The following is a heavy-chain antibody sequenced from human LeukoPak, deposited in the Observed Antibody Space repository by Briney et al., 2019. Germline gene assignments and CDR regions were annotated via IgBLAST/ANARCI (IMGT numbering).Heavy chain of an antibody. CDR2: IIPILGIS. Sequence: GASVKVSCKSSGGTFSSYAISWVRQAPGQGLEWMGRIIPILGISNYAQKFQGRVTITADKSTSKAYMELSSLRSEDTAVYYCAAGTAMVSNGMDVWGQGTTVTVSS. J-gene: IGHJ6*02. CDR1: GGTFSSYA. V-gene: IGHV1-69*04. CDR3: AAGTAMVSNGMDV. D-gene: IGHD5-18*01.